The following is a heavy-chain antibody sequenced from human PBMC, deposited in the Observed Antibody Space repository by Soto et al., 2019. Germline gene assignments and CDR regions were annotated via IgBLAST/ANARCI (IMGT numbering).Heavy chain of an antibody. CDR2: ISYDGSNK. D-gene: IGHD5-18*01. CDR1: GFTFSSYA. Sequence: QVQLVESGGGVVQPGRSLRLSCAASGFTFSSYAMHWIRQAPGKGLEWVAVISYDGSNKYYTDSVKGRFTISRDNSKNTMYLQMNSLRAEDTAVYYCASDRKPKSYIYGSLDYWGQGTLVTVSS. CDR3: ASDRKPKSYIYGSLDY. J-gene: IGHJ4*02. V-gene: IGHV3-30-3*01.